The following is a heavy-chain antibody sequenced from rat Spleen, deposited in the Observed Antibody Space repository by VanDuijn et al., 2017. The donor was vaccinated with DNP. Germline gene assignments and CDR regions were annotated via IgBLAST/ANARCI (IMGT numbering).Heavy chain of an antibody. CDR3: ARGSTSIYWYFDF. CDR1: GFTFSRYW. J-gene: IGHJ1*01. V-gene: IGHV5-58*01. CDR2: ISYAGGST. D-gene: IGHD3-1*01. Sequence: EVQLVEIGGGLVQPGRSLKLSCVASGFTFSRYWMYWIRQAPGKGLEWVASISYAGGSTYHGDSVKGRFTIARDNAKSTLYLQMDSLRSEDTATYYCARGSTSIYWYFDFWGPGTMVTVSS.